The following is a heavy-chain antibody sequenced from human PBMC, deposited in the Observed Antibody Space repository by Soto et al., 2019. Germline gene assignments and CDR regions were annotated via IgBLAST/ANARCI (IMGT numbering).Heavy chain of an antibody. CDR3: DSERVSWNYARYYYTDV. CDR2: INPSGGST. CDR1: GYTFTSYY. J-gene: IGHJ6*03. V-gene: IGHV1-46*03. Sequence: GASVKVSCKASGYTFTSYYMHWVRQAPGQGLEWMGIINPSGGSTSYAQKFQGRVTMTRDTSTSTVYMELSSLRSEDTAVYYCDSERVSWNYARYYYTDVWGKGTTVTVSS. D-gene: IGHD1-7*01.